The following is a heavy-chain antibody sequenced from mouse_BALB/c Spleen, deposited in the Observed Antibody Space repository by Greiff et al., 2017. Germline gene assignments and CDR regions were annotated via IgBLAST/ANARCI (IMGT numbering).Heavy chain of an antibody. D-gene: IGHD1-2*01. CDR2: INPSSGYT. J-gene: IGHJ4*01. CDR1: GYTFTSYT. CDR3: ARFRYSYAMDY. V-gene: IGHV1-4*02. Sequence: QVQLKESAAELARPGASVKMSCKASGYTFTSYTMHWVKQRPGQGLEWIGYINPSSGYTEYNQKFKDKTTLTADKSSSTAYMQLSSLTSEDSAVYYCARFRYSYAMDYWGQGTSVTVSS.